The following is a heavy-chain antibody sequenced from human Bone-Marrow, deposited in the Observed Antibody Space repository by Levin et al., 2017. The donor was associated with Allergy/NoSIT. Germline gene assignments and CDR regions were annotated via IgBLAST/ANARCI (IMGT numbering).Heavy chain of an antibody. D-gene: IGHD3-3*01. CDR3: ARSGLRFQMDV. Sequence: RGESLKISCAASGFSFNTYAMHWVRQAPGKGLEWVAVIFYDGSNIDYAGSVKGRFSISRDNSKNTLYLQMNSLRGEDTATYYCARSGLRFQMDVWGKGTAVTVSS. J-gene: IGHJ6*04. CDR2: IFYDGSNI. V-gene: IGHV3-33*01. CDR1: GFSFNTYA.